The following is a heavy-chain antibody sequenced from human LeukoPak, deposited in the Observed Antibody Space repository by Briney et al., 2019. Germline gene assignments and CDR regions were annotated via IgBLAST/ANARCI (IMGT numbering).Heavy chain of an antibody. V-gene: IGHV3-23*01. CDR2: ITGNGVTT. CDR1: GFTFSDHV. D-gene: IGHD3-22*01. CDR3: ARKTTSGHWPFRY. J-gene: IGHJ4*02. Sequence: PGASLRLSCAASGFTFSDHVMTWVRQAPGKGLEWVSGITGNGVTTYYADSVKGRFTISRDNSKNTLSLQMNNLRAEDTAVYYCARKTTSGHWPFRYWGQGTLVTVSS.